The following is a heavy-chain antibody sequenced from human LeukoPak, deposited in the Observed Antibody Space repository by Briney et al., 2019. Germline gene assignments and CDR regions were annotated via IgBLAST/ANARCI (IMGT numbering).Heavy chain of an antibody. CDR2: INPNSGGT. V-gene: IGHV1-2*02. D-gene: IGHD1-26*01. CDR1: GYTFTSYG. CDR3: ARVDVGANFDY. J-gene: IGHJ4*02. Sequence: ASVKVSCRASGYTFTSYGINWVRQAPGQGLEWMGWINPNSGGTNYAQKFQGRVTMTRDTSISTAYMELSRLRSDDTAVYYCARVDVGANFDYWGQGTLVTVSS.